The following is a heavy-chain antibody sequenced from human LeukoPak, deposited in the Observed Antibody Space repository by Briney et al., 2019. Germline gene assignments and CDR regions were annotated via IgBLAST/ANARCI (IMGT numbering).Heavy chain of an antibody. CDR2: IYPGDSDT. V-gene: IGHV5-51*01. Sequence: GESLKISCKGSGYRFTSYWIGWVRQMPGKGLEWMGIIYPGDSDTRYSPSFQGQVTISADKSTSTAYLQWSSLKASDTAMYYCARLALEMATVTSLDYWGQGTLVTVSS. D-gene: IGHD5-24*01. J-gene: IGHJ4*02. CDR3: ARLALEMATVTSLDY. CDR1: GYRFTSYW.